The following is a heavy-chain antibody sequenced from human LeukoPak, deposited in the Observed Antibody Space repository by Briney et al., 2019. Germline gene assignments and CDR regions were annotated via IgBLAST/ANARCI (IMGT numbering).Heavy chain of an antibody. J-gene: IGHJ5*02. V-gene: IGHV3-13*01. Sequence: GGSLRLSCAASGFTFSSYDMHWVRQATGKGLEWVSAIGTAGDTYYPGSVKGRFTISRKNAKNSLYLQMNSLRAGDTAVYYCARGQEAGQFDPWGQGTLVAVSS. CDR1: GFTFSSYD. CDR3: ARGQEAGQFDP. CDR2: IGTAGDT.